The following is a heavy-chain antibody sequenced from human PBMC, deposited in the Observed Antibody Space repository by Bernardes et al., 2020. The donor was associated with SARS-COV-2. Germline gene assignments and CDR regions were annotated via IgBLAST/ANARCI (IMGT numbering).Heavy chain of an antibody. CDR2: INPNGGRT. V-gene: IGHV1-46*01. Sequence: ASMKVSCKASGYTFTSYYMHWVRQAPGQGLEWMGIINPNGGRTNYAQKFQGRVTMTRDTSSSTVYMELSSLRSEDTAVYYCARDPGLELRTGGYGMDVWGQGTTVTVSS. CDR1: GYTFTSYY. CDR3: ARDPGLELRTGGYGMDV. D-gene: IGHD1-1*01. J-gene: IGHJ6*02.